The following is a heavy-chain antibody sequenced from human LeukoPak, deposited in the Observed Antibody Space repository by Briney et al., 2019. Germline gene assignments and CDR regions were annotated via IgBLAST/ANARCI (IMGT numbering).Heavy chain of an antibody. CDR2: IYYSGST. D-gene: IGHD3-10*01. CDR1: GGSISSSNYY. CDR3: ARLNYYGSGSYKATIDY. Sequence: PSETLSLTCTVSGGSISSSNYYWGWIRQPPGKGLEWIGSIYYSGSTYYNPSLKSRVTISVDTSKNLFSLKLSSVTAADTAVYYCARLNYYGSGSYKATIDYWGQGTLVTVSS. V-gene: IGHV4-39*01. J-gene: IGHJ4*02.